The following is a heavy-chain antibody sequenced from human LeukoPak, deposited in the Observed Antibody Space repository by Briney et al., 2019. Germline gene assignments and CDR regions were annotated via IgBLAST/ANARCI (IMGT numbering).Heavy chain of an antibody. Sequence: AGSLRLSCAASGFTFSSYWTSRVRQAPGKGLEWMANIKQDGSEKYYVDSVKGRFTISRDNAKNSLYLQMNSLRAEDTAVYYCARGSHYYDSSGYYAAGYWGQGTLVTVSS. CDR3: ARGSHYYDSSGYYAAGY. CDR1: GFTFSSYW. J-gene: IGHJ4*02. D-gene: IGHD3-22*01. CDR2: IKQDGSEK. V-gene: IGHV3-7*04.